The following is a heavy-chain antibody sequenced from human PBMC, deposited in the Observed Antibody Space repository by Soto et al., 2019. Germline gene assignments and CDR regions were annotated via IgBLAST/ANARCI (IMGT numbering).Heavy chain of an antibody. Sequence: SGPTLVNPTQTLTLTCTFSGFSISANEVGVGWIRQPPGKALEWLGIIYWDDDRRYNPLLASRLTITKDSAKNQVFLAMTNMDAVDTATYYCARLTDLYITFDYWGQGAQVTVSS. CDR1: GFSISANEVG. J-gene: IGHJ4*02. CDR3: ARLTDLYITFDY. CDR2: IYWDDDR. V-gene: IGHV2-5*02. D-gene: IGHD3-10*01.